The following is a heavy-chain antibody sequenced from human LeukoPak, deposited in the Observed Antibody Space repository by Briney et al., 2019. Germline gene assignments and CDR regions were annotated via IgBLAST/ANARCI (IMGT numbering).Heavy chain of an antibody. CDR3: ARDLSYYYGSGSYYNP. CDR1: GGSISSGGYS. Sequence: SQTLSLTCAVSGGSISSGGYSWSWIRQRPGKGLEWIGYIYHVGSTSYNPSLKSRVTISIDRSKNQFSLKLTSVTAADTAVYYCARDLSYYYGSGSYYNPWGPGTLVTVSS. CDR2: IYHVGST. V-gene: IGHV4-30-2*01. J-gene: IGHJ5*02. D-gene: IGHD3-10*01.